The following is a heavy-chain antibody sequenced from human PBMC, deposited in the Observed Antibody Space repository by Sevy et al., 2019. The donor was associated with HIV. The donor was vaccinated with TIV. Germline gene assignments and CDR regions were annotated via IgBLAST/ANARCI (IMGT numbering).Heavy chain of an antibody. CDR2: MNPNSGNT. CDR3: XXXXXXXXXXXXXXXXXXXXNYGFDY. D-gene: IGHD5-18*01. Sequence: ASVKVSCKTSGYTFTTYDINWVRQATGQGLEWMGWMNPNSGNTGYAQKFQGRVTITGNTSISTAYMELSSLRSEDTXXXXXXXXXXXXXXXXXXXXXXXXXNYGFDYWGQGTLVTVSS. CDR1: GYTFTTYD. J-gene: IGHJ4*02. V-gene: IGHV1-8*03.